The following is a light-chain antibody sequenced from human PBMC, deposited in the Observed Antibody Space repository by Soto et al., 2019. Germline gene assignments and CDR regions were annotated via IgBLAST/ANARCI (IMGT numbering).Light chain of an antibody. CDR3: CSYAGSSTPYV. Sequence: QSQLTQPAAVSGSPGQWITISCTGTSTDVGSYKLVSWFEQHPGKAPKLMIYEVSKRPSGVSNRFSGSKSGNTASLTISGLQAEDEADYYCCSYAGSSTPYVFGTGTKVTVL. V-gene: IGLV2-23*02. J-gene: IGLJ1*01. CDR2: EVS. CDR1: STDVGSYKL.